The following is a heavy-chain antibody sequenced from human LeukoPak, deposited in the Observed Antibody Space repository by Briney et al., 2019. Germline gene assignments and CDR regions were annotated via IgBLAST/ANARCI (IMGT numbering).Heavy chain of an antibody. CDR3: ARDGFLRPYYYGMDV. D-gene: IGHD4-17*01. CDR2: INPNSGGT. Sequence: ASVKVSCKASGYTFTGYYMHWVRQAPGQGLEWMGWINPNSGGTNYQGRVTMTRDTSNSTAYMELSRLRSDDTAVYYCARDGFLRPYYYGMDVWGQGTTVTVSS. J-gene: IGHJ6*02. CDR1: GYTFTGYY. V-gene: IGHV1-2*02.